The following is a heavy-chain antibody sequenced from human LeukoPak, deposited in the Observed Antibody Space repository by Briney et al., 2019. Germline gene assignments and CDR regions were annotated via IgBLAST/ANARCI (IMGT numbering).Heavy chain of an antibody. CDR1: GFTFSSYS. Sequence: GGSLRLSCAASGFTFSSYSMNWVRQAPGKGLEWVSYISSSSSTIYYADSVKGRFPISRDNAKNSLYLQMNSLRAEDTAVYYCARDRSYYDILTGWSPGPYDPWGQGTLVTVSS. D-gene: IGHD3-9*01. V-gene: IGHV3-48*04. CDR3: ARDRSYYDILTGWSPGPYDP. J-gene: IGHJ5*02. CDR2: ISSSSSTI.